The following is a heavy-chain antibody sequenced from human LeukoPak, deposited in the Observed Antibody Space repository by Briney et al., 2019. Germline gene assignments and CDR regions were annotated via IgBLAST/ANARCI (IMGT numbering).Heavy chain of an antibody. CDR1: GGTFSSYA. D-gene: IGHD1-26*01. CDR3: ARGEVGATMTGY. V-gene: IGHV1-8*02. CDR2: MNPNSGNT. Sequence: VASVKVSCKASGGTFSSYAISWVRQAPGQGLEWMGWMNPNSGNTGYAQKFQGRVTMTRNTSISTAYMELSSLRSEDTAVYYCARGEVGATMTGYWGQGTLVTVSS. J-gene: IGHJ4*02.